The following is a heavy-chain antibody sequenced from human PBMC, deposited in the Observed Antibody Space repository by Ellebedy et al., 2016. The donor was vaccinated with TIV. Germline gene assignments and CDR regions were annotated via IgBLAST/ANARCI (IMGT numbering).Heavy chain of an antibody. Sequence: ASVKVSCXASGYTFTGYYMHWVRQAPGQGLEWMGWINPNSGGTNYAQKFQGRVTMTRDTSISTAYMELSRLRSDDTAVYYCARGIAARPQPRYWGQGTLVTVSS. J-gene: IGHJ4*02. CDR2: INPNSGGT. CDR1: GYTFTGYY. D-gene: IGHD6-6*01. CDR3: ARGIAARPQPRY. V-gene: IGHV1-2*02.